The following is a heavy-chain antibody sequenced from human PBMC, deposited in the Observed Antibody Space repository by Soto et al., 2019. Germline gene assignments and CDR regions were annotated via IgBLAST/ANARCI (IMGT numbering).Heavy chain of an antibody. CDR1: GYTFTSYG. CDR3: ARVSGLDTAMPYDY. Sequence: QVQLVQSGAEVKKPGASVKVSCKASGYTFTSYGIRWVRQAPGQGLEWMGWSSDYNGNTNYAQTLKGRVSMTTDTSTSTAYMELRSLRSDDTAVYYCARVSGLDTAMPYDYWGQGTLVTVSS. V-gene: IGHV1-18*01. CDR2: SSDYNGNT. J-gene: IGHJ4*02. D-gene: IGHD5-18*01.